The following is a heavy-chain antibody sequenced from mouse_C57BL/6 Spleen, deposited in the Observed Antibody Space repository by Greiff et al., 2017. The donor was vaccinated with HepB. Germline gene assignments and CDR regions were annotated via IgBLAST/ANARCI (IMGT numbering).Heavy chain of an antibody. CDR2: IDPETGGT. CDR3: TREGGPYYGSILDY. CDR1: GYTFTDYE. J-gene: IGHJ2*01. D-gene: IGHD1-1*01. Sequence: QVQLQQSGAELVRPGASVTLSCKASGYTFTDYEMHWVKQTPVHGLEWIGAIDPETGGTAYNQKFKGKAILTADKSSSTAYMELRSLTSEDSAVYYGTREGGPYYGSILDYWGQGTTLTVSS. V-gene: IGHV1-15*01.